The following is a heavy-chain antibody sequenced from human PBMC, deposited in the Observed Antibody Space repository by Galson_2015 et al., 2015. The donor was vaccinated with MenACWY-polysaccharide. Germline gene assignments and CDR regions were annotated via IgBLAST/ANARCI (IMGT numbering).Heavy chain of an antibody. CDR2: ISYDGGT. CDR1: GDSITSGGYF. D-gene: IGHD3-16*01. J-gene: IGHJ5*02. CDR3: ARGGRAVSNRNWFDP. Sequence: SETLSLTCPVSGDSITSGGYFWSWIRQHPGKGLEWIASISYDGGTYYNPSLKSRVTISADTPNNQFSLKLNSVTAADTAEYYCARGGRAVSNRNWFDPWGQGTLVTVSS. V-gene: IGHV4-31*03.